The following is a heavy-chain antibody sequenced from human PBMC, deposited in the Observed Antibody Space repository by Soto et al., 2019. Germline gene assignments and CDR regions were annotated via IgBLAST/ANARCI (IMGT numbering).Heavy chain of an antibody. Sequence: SETLSLTCTVSGGSIISYYWSWIRQPPGKGLEWIGYIYYSGSTNYNPSLKSRVTISVDTSKNQFSLKLSSVTAADTAVYYCARGGPRTYGWFDPWGQGTLVTVSS. J-gene: IGHJ5*02. CDR1: GGSIISYY. CDR2: IYYSGST. CDR3: ARGGPRTYGWFDP. D-gene: IGHD3-10*01. V-gene: IGHV4-59*01.